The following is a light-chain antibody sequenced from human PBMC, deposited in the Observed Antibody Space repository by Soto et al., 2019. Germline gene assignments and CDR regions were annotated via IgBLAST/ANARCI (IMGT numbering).Light chain of an antibody. Sequence: DIQMTRSPSSLSASVGDRVTITCQASQDISDYLNWYHQKPGKAPKFLSYYASYLETGVPSRFRGRGSETDVTITISSLQPEDIGTYYCQQYQSLPFTFDPGPTVDIK. V-gene: IGKV1-33*01. CDR3: QQYQSLPFT. J-gene: IGKJ3*01. CDR1: QDISDY. CDR2: YAS.